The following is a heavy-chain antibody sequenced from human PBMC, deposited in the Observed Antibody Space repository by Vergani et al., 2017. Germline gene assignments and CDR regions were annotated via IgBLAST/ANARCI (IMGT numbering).Heavy chain of an antibody. Sequence: QVQVVQSGAEVKKSGASVKVSCKTSGYTFSNYYMHWVRQAPGQGLEWMGIINPSGGHTNYAQKFQGRVTMTRDTSTSTVYMELSSLRSEDTAVYYCARVERGDCSGGSCPGDYWGQGTLVTVSS. CDR2: INPSGGHT. CDR1: GYTFSNYY. CDR3: ARVERGDCSGGSCPGDY. V-gene: IGHV1-46*01. D-gene: IGHD2-15*01. J-gene: IGHJ4*02.